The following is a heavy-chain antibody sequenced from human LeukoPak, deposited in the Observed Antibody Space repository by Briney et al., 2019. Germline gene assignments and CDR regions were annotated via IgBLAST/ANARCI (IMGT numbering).Heavy chain of an antibody. CDR1: GFTFSDHY. V-gene: IGHV3-72*01. Sequence: PGGSLRLSCAASGFTFSDHYMDWVRQAPGKGLEWVGRIRNKANSYTTEYAASVKGRFTISRDDSKNSLYLQMNSLKCEDTAVYYCARHDYRNWFDPWGQGTLVTVSS. J-gene: IGHJ5*02. D-gene: IGHD4-11*01. CDR3: ARHDYRNWFDP. CDR2: IRNKANSYTT.